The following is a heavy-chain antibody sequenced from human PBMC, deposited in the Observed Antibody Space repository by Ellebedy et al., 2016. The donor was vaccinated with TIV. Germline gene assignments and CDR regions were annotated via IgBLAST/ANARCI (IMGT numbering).Heavy chain of an antibody. CDR1: GFTASYTY. J-gene: IGHJ3*02. Sequence: GGSLRLSCAASGFTASYTYMSWVRQAPGKGLEWVSVIHTGGDTYYADSVKGRFTISRESSKNTLFLQMNSLRAEDTAMYYCARRITGTYGDDAFDIWGQGTMVTVSS. V-gene: IGHV3-53*01. CDR2: IHTGGDT. D-gene: IGHD1-20*01. CDR3: ARRITGTYGDDAFDI.